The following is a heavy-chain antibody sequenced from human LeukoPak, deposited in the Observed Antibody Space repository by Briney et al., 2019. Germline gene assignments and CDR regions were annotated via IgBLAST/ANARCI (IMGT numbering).Heavy chain of an antibody. CDR1: GFTFSTYA. CDR3: ANWDPYHYYMDV. CDR2: ISASGGGT. Sequence: GGSLRLSCTASGFTFSTYAMSWVRQAPGKGLEWVSSISASGGGTHYAGSVKGRFTISRGNSKNTLYLQMNSLRVEDTAVYYCANWDPYHYYMDVWGKGTTVTVSS. J-gene: IGHJ6*03. V-gene: IGHV3-23*01. D-gene: IGHD1-26*01.